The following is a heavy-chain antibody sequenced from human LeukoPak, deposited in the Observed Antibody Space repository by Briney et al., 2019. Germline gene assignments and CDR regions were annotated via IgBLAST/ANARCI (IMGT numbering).Heavy chain of an antibody. D-gene: IGHD2-15*01. Sequence: ASVKVSCKASGYTFTSYGISWVRQAPGQGLEWMGWISAYNGNTNYAQKLQGRVTMTTDTSTSTAYMELKSLRSDDTAVYYCARGPIVVVVAATQAAWFDPWGQGTLVTVSS. CDR1: GYTFTSYG. CDR3: ARGPIVVVVAATQAAWFDP. V-gene: IGHV1-18*01. J-gene: IGHJ5*02. CDR2: ISAYNGNT.